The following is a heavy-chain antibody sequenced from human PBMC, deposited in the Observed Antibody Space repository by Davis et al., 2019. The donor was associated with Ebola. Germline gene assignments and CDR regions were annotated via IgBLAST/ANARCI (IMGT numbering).Heavy chain of an antibody. CDR3: ARGHYDFWSGSLGLYYYYGMDV. J-gene: IGHJ6*02. CDR1: GGSFSGYY. D-gene: IGHD3-3*01. Sequence: SETLSLTCAVYGGSFSGYYWSWIRQPPGKGLEWIGEIHHSGSTNYNPSLKSRVTISVDTSKNQFSLKLSSVTAADTAVYYCARGHYDFWSGSLGLYYYYGMDVWGQGTTVTVSS. CDR2: IHHSGST. V-gene: IGHV4-34*01.